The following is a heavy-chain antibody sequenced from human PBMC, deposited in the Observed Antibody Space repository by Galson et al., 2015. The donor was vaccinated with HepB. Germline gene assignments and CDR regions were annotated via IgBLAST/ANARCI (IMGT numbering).Heavy chain of an antibody. CDR2: ISSSSSYI. CDR3: ARAAQTNDAFDI. V-gene: IGHV3-21*01. Sequence: SLRLSCAASGFTFSSYSMNWVRQAPGKGLEWVSSISSSSSYIYYADSVKGRFTISRDNAKNSLYLQMNSLRAEDTAVYYCARAAQTNDAFDIWGQGTMVTVSS. J-gene: IGHJ3*02. CDR1: GFTFSSYS.